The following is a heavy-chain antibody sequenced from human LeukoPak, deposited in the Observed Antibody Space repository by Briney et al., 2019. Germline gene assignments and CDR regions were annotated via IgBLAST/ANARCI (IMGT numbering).Heavy chain of an antibody. V-gene: IGHV3-23*01. Sequence: QPGGSLRLSCAASGFTFSSYAINWVRQAPGKGLEWVSAISGSGAYTYYADSVKGRFTISRDNSKNTLYLQMNSLRAEDTAVYYCAKALNPNTFDYWGRGILVTVSS. CDR2: ISGSGAYT. D-gene: IGHD1-14*01. J-gene: IGHJ4*02. CDR1: GFTFSSYA. CDR3: AKALNPNTFDY.